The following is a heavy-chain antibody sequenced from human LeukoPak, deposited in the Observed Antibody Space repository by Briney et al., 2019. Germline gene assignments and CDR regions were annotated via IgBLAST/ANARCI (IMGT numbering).Heavy chain of an antibody. Sequence: ASETLSLTCAVYGGSFSGYYWSWIRQPPGKGLEWIGEINHSGSTNYNPSLKSRVTISVDASKNQFSLKLSSVTAADTAVYYCATSHLSGSYGYWGQGTLVTVSS. CDR2: INHSGST. J-gene: IGHJ4*02. CDR1: GGSFSGYY. V-gene: IGHV4-34*01. D-gene: IGHD1-26*01. CDR3: ATSHLSGSYGY.